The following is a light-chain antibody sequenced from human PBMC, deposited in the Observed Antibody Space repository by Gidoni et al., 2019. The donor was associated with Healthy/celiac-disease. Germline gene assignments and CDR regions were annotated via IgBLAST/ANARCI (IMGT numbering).Light chain of an antibody. J-gene: IGKJ3*01. CDR3: QQSYSTPFT. CDR1: QSISSY. V-gene: IGKV1-39*01. Sequence: DIQMTQSPSSLSASVGDRVTITCRASQSISSYLNWYQQKPGKAPKLLIYAASSLQSGVPSRFSGSRSGTDFTLTISSLQPEDFATYYCQQSYSTPFTFXPGTKVDIK. CDR2: AAS.